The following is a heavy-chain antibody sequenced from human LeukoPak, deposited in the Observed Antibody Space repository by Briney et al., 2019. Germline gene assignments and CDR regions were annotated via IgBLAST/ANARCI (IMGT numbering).Heavy chain of an antibody. V-gene: IGHV3-7*05. Sequence: PGGSLRLSCAASAFTFSSYWMTWVRQAPGKGLEWMANIKQDGSEKYYVDSVKGRFTISRDNAKNSLFLQMNSLRAEDTAMYYCASRRGAYWGQGTLVTVSS. CDR3: ASRRGAY. CDR2: IKQDGSEK. D-gene: IGHD5-24*01. J-gene: IGHJ4*02. CDR1: AFTFSSYW.